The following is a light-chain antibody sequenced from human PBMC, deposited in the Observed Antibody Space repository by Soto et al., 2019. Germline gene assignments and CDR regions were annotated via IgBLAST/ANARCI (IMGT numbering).Light chain of an antibody. CDR1: SSNIGAGYD. Sequence: SVLTQPPSVSGAPGQRVTISCTGSSSNIGAGYDVHWYQQRPGTAPKLLIYGNKNRPSGVPDRFSGSKSGTSASLAITGLQAEDEADYYCQSYDSSLSVSYVFGTGTKVTVL. J-gene: IGLJ1*01. CDR3: QSYDSSLSVSYV. CDR2: GNK. V-gene: IGLV1-40*01.